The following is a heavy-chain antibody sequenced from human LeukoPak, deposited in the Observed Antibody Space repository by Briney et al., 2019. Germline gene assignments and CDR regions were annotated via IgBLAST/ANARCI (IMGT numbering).Heavy chain of an antibody. CDR1: GGTFSSYA. CDR2: IIPILGIA. D-gene: IGHD2-2*01. J-gene: IGHJ4*02. CDR3: ARPLYCSSTSCYLGFDY. V-gene: IGHV1-69*04. Sequence: ASVKVSCKASGGTFSSYAISWVRQAPGQGLEWMGRIIPILGIANYAQKFQVRVTITRDTSASTAYMELSSLRSEDTAVYYCARPLYCSSTSCYLGFDYWGPGTLVTVSS.